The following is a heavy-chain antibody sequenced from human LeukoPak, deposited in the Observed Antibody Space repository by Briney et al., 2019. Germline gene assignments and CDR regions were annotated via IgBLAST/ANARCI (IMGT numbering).Heavy chain of an antibody. D-gene: IGHD3-10*01. V-gene: IGHV1-69*06. CDR3: ASSSQYYYGSGSAIFDY. CDR1: GGTFSSYA. CDR2: IIPIFGTA. Sequence: ASVKVSCKASGGTFSSYAIGWVRQAPGQGLEWMGGIIPIFGTANYAQKFQGRVTITADKSTSTAYMELSSLRSEDTAVYYCASSSQYYYGSGSAIFDYWGQGTLVTVSS. J-gene: IGHJ4*02.